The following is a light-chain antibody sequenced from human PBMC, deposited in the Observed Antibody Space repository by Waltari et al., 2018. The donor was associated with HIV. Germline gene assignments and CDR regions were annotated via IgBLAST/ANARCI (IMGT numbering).Light chain of an antibody. CDR3: QQRSNWPPLT. V-gene: IGKV3-11*01. CDR2: DAS. Sequence: EIGLTQSPATLSLSPGERATLSCRASQSVSSYLAWYQQQRAQAPRLLIYDASNRATGIPARFSGSGSGTDFTLTISSLEPEDFAVDYCQQRSNWPPLTFGGGTKVEIK. CDR1: QSVSSY. J-gene: IGKJ4*01.